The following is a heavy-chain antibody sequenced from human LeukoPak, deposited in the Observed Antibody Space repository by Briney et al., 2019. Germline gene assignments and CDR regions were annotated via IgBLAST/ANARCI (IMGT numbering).Heavy chain of an antibody. Sequence: SETLSLTCTVTGGSISSGNYYWSWIRQPAGKGLDWIGRSYTSGCTNYNPSLKSRVTMAVDTSTIQFSLKLSPVTAADTAVYYCARSYYDILTGYYLLDYGGQGTLATVSS. CDR1: GGSISSGNYY. CDR2: SYTSGCT. J-gene: IGHJ4*02. D-gene: IGHD3-9*01. CDR3: ARSYYDILTGYYLLDY. V-gene: IGHV4-61*02.